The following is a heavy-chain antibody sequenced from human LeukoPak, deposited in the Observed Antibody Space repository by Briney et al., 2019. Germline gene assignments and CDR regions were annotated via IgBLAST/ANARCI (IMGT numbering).Heavy chain of an antibody. Sequence: GRSLRLSCAASGFIFSSYAMHWVRQAPGKGLEWVAVISYDGSNKYYADSVKGRFTISRDNSRNTLYLQMNSLRAEDTAVYYCARHLSGVTGYTYGRGIDYWGQGTLVTVSS. CDR2: ISYDGSNK. D-gene: IGHD5-18*01. CDR1: GFIFSSYA. J-gene: IGHJ4*02. V-gene: IGHV3-30*04. CDR3: ARHLSGVTGYTYGRGIDY.